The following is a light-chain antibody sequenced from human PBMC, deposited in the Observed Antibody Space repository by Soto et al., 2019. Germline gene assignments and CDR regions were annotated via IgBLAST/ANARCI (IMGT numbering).Light chain of an antibody. CDR2: EGS. Sequence: QSALPHPASVSGSPGQSITISCTGTSSDVGSYNLVSWYQQHPDKAPKLMIYEGSKRPSGVSNRSSGSKSGNTASLTISGLQAEDEADYYCCSYAGSSTFFYVLGTGTKVTVL. CDR1: SSDVGSYNL. J-gene: IGLJ1*01. CDR3: CSYAGSSTFFYV. V-gene: IGLV2-23*03.